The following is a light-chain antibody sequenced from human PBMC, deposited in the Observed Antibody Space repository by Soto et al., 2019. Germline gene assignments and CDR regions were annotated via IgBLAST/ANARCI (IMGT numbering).Light chain of an antibody. CDR2: EVS. J-gene: IGLJ3*02. Sequence: QSALTQPASVSGPPGQSITISCTGTSSDVGGYKYVSWYQQHPGKAPKLMIYEVSHRPSGVSNRFSGSKSGNTASLTISGLQAEDEADYYCSSYTSSRTLVFGGGTKLTVL. CDR1: SSDVGGYKY. V-gene: IGLV2-14*01. CDR3: SSYTSSRTLV.